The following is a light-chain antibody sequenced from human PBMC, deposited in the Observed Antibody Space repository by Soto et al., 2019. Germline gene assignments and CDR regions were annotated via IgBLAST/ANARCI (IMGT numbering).Light chain of an antibody. CDR2: KAS. Sequence: DVQMTQSPSTLSASVGDGVTITCRASQSIGDWLAWFQQKPGRAPKLLIYKASSLESGVPSTFSGSASGTEFTLTISSLQPDDFATYYCQQYYDYSWTFGQGTKVDIK. V-gene: IGKV1-5*03. J-gene: IGKJ1*01. CDR3: QQYYDYSWT. CDR1: QSIGDW.